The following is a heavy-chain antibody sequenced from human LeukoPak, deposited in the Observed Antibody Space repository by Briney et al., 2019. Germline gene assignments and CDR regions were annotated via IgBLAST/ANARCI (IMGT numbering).Heavy chain of an antibody. D-gene: IGHD3-10*01. Sequence: SETLSLTCAVYGGSFSGYYWSWIRQPPGKGLEWIGEINHSGSTNYNPSLKSRVTISVDTSKNQFSLKLSSVTAADTAVYYCARGLARRFGDPDYWRRGTLVTVSS. CDR2: INHSGST. V-gene: IGHV4-34*01. J-gene: IGHJ4*02. CDR3: ARGLARRFGDPDY. CDR1: GGSFSGYY.